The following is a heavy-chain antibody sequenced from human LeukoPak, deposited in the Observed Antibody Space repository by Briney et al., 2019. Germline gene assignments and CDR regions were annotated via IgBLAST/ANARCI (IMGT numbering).Heavy chain of an antibody. V-gene: IGHV3-23*01. D-gene: IGHD3-10*01. CDR1: GLTVSSNY. J-gene: IGHJ4*02. Sequence: GGSLRLSCAVSGLTVSSNYMTWVRQAPGKGLEWVSAINGGGGVTVYADSVKGRFTISRDNSKNTLFLQMNSLRAEDTAVYYCAARAVVDYYWGQGTPVTVSS. CDR2: INGGGGVT. CDR3: AARAVVDYY.